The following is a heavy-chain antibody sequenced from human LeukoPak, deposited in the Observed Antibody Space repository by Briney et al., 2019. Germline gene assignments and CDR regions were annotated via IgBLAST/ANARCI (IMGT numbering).Heavy chain of an antibody. J-gene: IGHJ6*03. D-gene: IGHD1-26*01. CDR3: ARGGGIVGATYYYYYMDV. CDR2: INSDGSST. Sequence: GGSLRLSCAASGFTFSSYWMHWVRQAPGKGLVWVSRINSDGSSTIYADSVKGRFTISRDNAKNTLYLPMNRLRAEDTAVYYCARGGGIVGATYYYYYMDVWGKGTTVTVSS. CDR1: GFTFSSYW. V-gene: IGHV3-74*01.